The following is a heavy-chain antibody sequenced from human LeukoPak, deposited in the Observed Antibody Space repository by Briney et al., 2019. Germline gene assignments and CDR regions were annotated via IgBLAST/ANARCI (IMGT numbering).Heavy chain of an antibody. J-gene: IGHJ4*02. V-gene: IGHV2-70*04. Sequence: SGPALVKPTQTLILTCTFSGFSLSTSGMRVSWIRQPPGKALEWLARIDRDDDKFYSTSLKTRLTISKDTSKNQVVLTMTNMDPVDTATYYCARNFGYYDFWSGYYLGSGYFDYWGQGTLVTVSS. CDR1: GFSLSTSGMR. CDR3: ARNFGYYDFWSGYYLGSGYFDY. D-gene: IGHD3-3*01. CDR2: IDRDDDK.